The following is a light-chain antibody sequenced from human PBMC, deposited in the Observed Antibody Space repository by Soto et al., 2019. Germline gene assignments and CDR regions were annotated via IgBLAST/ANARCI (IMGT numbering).Light chain of an antibody. CDR3: QQYNKRLT. CDR2: GGS. Sequence: EIVMTQSPATLSVSPGERATLSCRASQSVSSNLAWYQQKPGQAPRLLIYGGSTRATGIPARFSGSGSGTEFTLTISSLQSEDFAVYYCQQYNKRLTFGGGTKVEIK. J-gene: IGKJ4*01. V-gene: IGKV3-15*01. CDR1: QSVSSN.